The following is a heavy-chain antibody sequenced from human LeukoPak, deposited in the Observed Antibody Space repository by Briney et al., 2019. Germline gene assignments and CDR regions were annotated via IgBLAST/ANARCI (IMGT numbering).Heavy chain of an antibody. CDR1: GFTFSSYW. V-gene: IGHV3-7*03. J-gene: IGHJ4*02. Sequence: GGSLRLSCAASGFTFSSYWMSWVRQTPGKGLECVANIKQDGSEKYYVDSVKGRFTISRDNAKNSLYLQMKSLRAGDTAVYYCARLTSSGWDWGQGTLVTVSS. CDR3: ARLTSSGWD. D-gene: IGHD6-19*01. CDR2: IKQDGSEK.